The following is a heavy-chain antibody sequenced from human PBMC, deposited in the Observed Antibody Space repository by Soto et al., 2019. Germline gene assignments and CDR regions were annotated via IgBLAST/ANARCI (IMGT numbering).Heavy chain of an antibody. CDR3: AREGSGYNSRYYGIDV. D-gene: IGHD3-22*01. Sequence: GESLKIAFKGSGYSFTSYWICWVRQMPVKGLAWTAIIYPGDSDTRYSPSFQGKVIISPDKSISTAYLQWTSLKASDTAMYYCAREGSGYNSRYYGIDVCRQRTTVTVCS. CDR2: IYPGDSDT. CDR1: GYSFTSYW. J-gene: IGHJ6*02. V-gene: IGHV5-51*01.